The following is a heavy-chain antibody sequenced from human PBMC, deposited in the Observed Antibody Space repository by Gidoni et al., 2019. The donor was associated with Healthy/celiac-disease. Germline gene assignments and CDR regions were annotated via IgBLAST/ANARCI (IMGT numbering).Heavy chain of an antibody. V-gene: IGHV3-30*01. CDR3: ARPKVVNYFDY. CDR2: ISYDGRNK. J-gene: IGHJ4*02. Sequence: QVQLVEPWGGVVQPGGSLTLARAATGCTVSSYAMHWVRQAPGKGLEWVAVISYDGRNKYYADSVKGRFTISRYNSKNTLYLQMNSLRDGDTAVYYCARPKVVNYFDYWGQGTLVTVSS. D-gene: IGHD3-22*01. CDR1: GCTVSSYA.